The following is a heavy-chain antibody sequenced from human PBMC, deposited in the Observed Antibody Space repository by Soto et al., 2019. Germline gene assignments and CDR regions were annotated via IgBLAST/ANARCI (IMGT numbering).Heavy chain of an antibody. CDR1: GYSLTTYW. D-gene: IGHD4-4*01. Sequence: GESLKISCKTSGYSLTTYWFAWVLQMPGKGLEWMGIIYLRYSDTIYSPSAQGHFTISADKSIKTAYLQWSSLKASDTAIYYCATTVDYNGYFDPWGQGTQVTVSS. CDR2: IYLRYSDT. J-gene: IGHJ5*02. V-gene: IGHV5-51*01. CDR3: ATTVDYNGYFDP.